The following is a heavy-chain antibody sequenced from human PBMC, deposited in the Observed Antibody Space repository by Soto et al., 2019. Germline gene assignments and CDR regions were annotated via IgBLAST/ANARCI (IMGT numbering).Heavy chain of an antibody. CDR1: GYTFASYD. CDR3: ARSDGYHFNWLGS. D-gene: IGHD2-21*01. J-gene: IGHJ5*01. CDR2: MNPNSNNT. Sequence: QVQLVQSGAEVKTPGASVKVSCKASGYTFASYDMNWVRQAPGQGLEWMGWMNPNSNNTGYAQKFQGRLTMTRDIALSIAHMELSSLRNEDTAVYYCARSDGYHFNWLGSWGQGTLVTVSA. V-gene: IGHV1-8*01.